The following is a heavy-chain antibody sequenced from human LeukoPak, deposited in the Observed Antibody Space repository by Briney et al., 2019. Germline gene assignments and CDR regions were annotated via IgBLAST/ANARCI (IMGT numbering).Heavy chain of an antibody. V-gene: IGHV3-23*01. CDR2: LTGTGSST. J-gene: IGHJ6*02. CDR3: AREHGTTGFSFMDV. D-gene: IGHD1-1*01. CDR1: GFTLGNYA. Sequence: GGSLRVSCEASGFTLGNYAMIWVRQDPGKGLEWVSTLTGTGSSTYYADSAKGRFTISRDNSKDTLFLQLNSLTAADTAMYYCAREHGTTGFSFMDVWGQGTTVTVSS.